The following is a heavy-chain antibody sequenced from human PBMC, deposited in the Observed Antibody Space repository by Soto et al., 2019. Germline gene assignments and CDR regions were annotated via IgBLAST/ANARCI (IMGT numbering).Heavy chain of an antibody. V-gene: IGHV3-9*01. Sequence: PGGSLRLSCAASGFTFDDYAMHWVRQAPGKGLEWVSGISWNSGSIGYADSVKGRFTISRDNAKNSLYLQMNSLRAEDTALYYCAKDIDDYGDYNDAFDIWGQGTMVTVSS. D-gene: IGHD4-17*01. CDR2: ISWNSGSI. CDR1: GFTFDDYA. J-gene: IGHJ3*02. CDR3: AKDIDDYGDYNDAFDI.